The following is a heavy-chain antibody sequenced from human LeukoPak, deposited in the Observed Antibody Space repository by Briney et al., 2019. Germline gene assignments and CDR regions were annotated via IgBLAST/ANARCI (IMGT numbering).Heavy chain of an antibody. J-gene: IGHJ4*02. V-gene: IGHV3-20*04. D-gene: IGHD6-19*01. Sequence: GGSLRLSCAASGFTFDDYGMSWVRQAPGKGLEWVSGINWNGGSTGYADSVKGRFTISRDNAKNSLYLQMNSLRAEDTAVYYCAKKAASSGWYYFDYWGQGTLVTVSS. CDR3: AKKAASSGWYYFDY. CDR2: INWNGGST. CDR1: GFTFDDYG.